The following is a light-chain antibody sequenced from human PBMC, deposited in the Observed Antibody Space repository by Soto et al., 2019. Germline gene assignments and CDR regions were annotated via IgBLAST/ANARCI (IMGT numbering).Light chain of an antibody. CDR2: EVS. V-gene: IGLV2-8*01. J-gene: IGLJ2*01. CDR3: GSYAGNDIVL. CDR1: SSDVGSSYNY. Sequence: QSALTQPPSASGSPGQSVTISCTGTSSDVGSSYNYGSWYQQHSGKAPKLMLYEVSKRPSGVPDRFSGSKSGNTASLTVSGLQADDEADYYGGSYAGNDIVLFGGGTKLTVL.